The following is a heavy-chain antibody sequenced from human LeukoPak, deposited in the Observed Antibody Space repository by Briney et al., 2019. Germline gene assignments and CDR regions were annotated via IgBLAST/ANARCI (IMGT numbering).Heavy chain of an antibody. V-gene: IGHV1-2*02. CDR1: GYTFTGYY. CDR2: INPNSGGT. D-gene: IGHD4-17*01. Sequence: ASVKVSCKASGYTFTGYYMYWVRQAPGQGLEWMGWINPNSGGTNYAQKFQGRVTMTRDTSISTAYMELSRLRSDDTAVYYCARGTTETTDGANWFDPWGQGTLVTVSS. J-gene: IGHJ5*02. CDR3: ARGTTETTDGANWFDP.